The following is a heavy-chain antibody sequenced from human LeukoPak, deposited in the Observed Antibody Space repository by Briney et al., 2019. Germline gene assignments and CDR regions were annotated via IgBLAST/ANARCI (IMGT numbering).Heavy chain of an antibody. CDR2: ISYDGSNK. V-gene: IGHV3-30-3*01. D-gene: IGHD5-18*01. J-gene: IGHJ4*02. CDR1: GFTFSSYA. CDR3: ARDRIQLWPRYYFDY. Sequence: PGGSLRLSCAASGFTFSSYAMHWVRQAPGKGLEWVAVISYDGSNKYYADSVKGRFTISRDNSKSTLYLQMNSLRAEDTAVYYCARDRIQLWPRYYFDYWGQGTLVTVSS.